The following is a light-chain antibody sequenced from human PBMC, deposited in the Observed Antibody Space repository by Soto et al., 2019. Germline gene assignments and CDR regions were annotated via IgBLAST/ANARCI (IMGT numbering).Light chain of an antibody. CDR3: AAWDDSLNGVV. Sequence: QSVLTQPPSASGTPGQRVTISCSGTSSNIGSNTINWYQQLPGTAPKLLIYTNNQRPSGVPDRFSGSKSGTSASLAMSGLQSEDEDDYYCAAWDDSLNGVVFGGGTKLTVL. J-gene: IGLJ2*01. CDR2: TNN. CDR1: SSNIGSNT. V-gene: IGLV1-44*01.